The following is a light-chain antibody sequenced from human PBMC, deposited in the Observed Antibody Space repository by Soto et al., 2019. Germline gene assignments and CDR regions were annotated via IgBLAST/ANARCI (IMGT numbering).Light chain of an antibody. CDR3: SSYTSSNTLYV. J-gene: IGLJ1*01. V-gene: IGLV2-14*01. CDR2: EVS. CDR1: SSDVGGYNY. Sequence: QSVLTQPASVSGSPGQSITISCTGTSSDVGGYNYVSWYQQHPGKAPKLMIYEVSNRPSGVSNRFSGSKSGNTVSLTISGLQAEDEADYYCSSYTSSNTLYVFGTGTKLTVL.